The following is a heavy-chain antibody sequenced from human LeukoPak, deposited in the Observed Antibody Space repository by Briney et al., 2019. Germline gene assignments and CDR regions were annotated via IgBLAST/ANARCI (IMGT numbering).Heavy chain of an antibody. J-gene: IGHJ5*01. Sequence: PSETLSLTCTVSGGSISSSSYYWGWIRQPPGKGLEWIGYIYHSGSTYYNPSLKSRVTISVDRSKNQFSLKLNSVTAADTAVYYCARGAEFAYSGYDLGNWFDSWGQGTLVTVSS. D-gene: IGHD5-12*01. CDR1: GGSISSSSYY. CDR3: ARGAEFAYSGYDLGNWFDS. V-gene: IGHV4-30-2*01. CDR2: IYHSGST.